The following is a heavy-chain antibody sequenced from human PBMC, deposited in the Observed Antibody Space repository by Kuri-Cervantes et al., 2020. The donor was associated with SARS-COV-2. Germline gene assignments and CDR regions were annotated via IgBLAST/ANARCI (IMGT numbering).Heavy chain of an antibody. J-gene: IGHJ4*02. CDR1: GGSVSSGSYY. Sequence: SETLSLTCTVSGGSVSSGSYYWSWIRQPPGKGLEWIGYIYYSGSTNYNPSLKSRVTISVDTSKNQFSLKLSSVTAADTAVYYCARRVADSSGSFDYWGQGTLVTVSS. V-gene: IGHV4-61*01. CDR2: IYYSGST. D-gene: IGHD3-22*01. CDR3: ARRVADSSGSFDY.